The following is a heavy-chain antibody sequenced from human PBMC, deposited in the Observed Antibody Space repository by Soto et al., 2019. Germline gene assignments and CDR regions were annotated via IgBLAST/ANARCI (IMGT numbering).Heavy chain of an antibody. V-gene: IGHV4-31*03. CDR1: GGSISSGGYY. CDR3: ARDQGGVQPRSYYYYGMDV. J-gene: IGHJ6*02. CDR2: IYYSGST. Sequence: PSETLSLTCTVSGGSISSGGYYWSWIRQHPGKGLEWIGYIYYSGSTYYNPSLKSRVTISVDTSKNQFSLKLGSVTAADTAVYYCARDQGGVQPRSYYYYGMDVWGQGTTVTVSS. D-gene: IGHD6-13*01.